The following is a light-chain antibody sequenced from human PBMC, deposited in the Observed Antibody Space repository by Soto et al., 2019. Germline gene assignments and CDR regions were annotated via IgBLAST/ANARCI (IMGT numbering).Light chain of an antibody. Sequence: DIQMTQSPSTLSASVGDRVTITCRASQSISSWLAWYQQKQGKAPKLLIYDASSLESGVPSRFSGSGSGTKFTLTISSLQPDDFATYYCQQYNSYWGTFGQGTKVEIK. J-gene: IGKJ1*01. CDR2: DAS. V-gene: IGKV1-5*01. CDR3: QQYNSYWGT. CDR1: QSISSW.